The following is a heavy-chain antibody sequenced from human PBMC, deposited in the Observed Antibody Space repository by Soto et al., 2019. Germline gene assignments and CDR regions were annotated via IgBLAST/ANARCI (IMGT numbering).Heavy chain of an antibody. V-gene: IGHV1-69*01. J-gene: IGHJ4*02. D-gene: IGHD3-22*01. CDR2: FIPIFRTL. CDR3: ARDPPLSMIVVVGVDDF. Sequence: QVQLIQSEAEVKKPGSSVRVSCTASGGIFGSHGFSWVRQAPGQRLEWVGGFIPIFRTLTYTEKFQARVRIAADESTNTVYLDLSSLTSEDTAVYYCARDPPLSMIVVVGVDDFWGQGTLVTVSS. CDR1: GGIFGSHG.